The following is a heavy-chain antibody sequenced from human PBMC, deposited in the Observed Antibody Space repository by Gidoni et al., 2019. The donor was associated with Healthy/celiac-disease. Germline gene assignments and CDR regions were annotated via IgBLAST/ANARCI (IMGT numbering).Heavy chain of an antibody. V-gene: IGHV4-31*03. CDR2: IYYSGST. CDR1: GGSISSGGYY. Sequence: QVQLQESGPGLVKPSQTLSLPCTVSGGSISSGGYYWSWIRQHPGKGLEWIGYIYYSGSTYYNPSLKSRVTISVDTSKNQFSLKLSSVTAADTAVYYCAREGEVRGIYYFDYWGQGTLVTVSS. CDR3: AREGEVRGIYYFDY. D-gene: IGHD3-10*01. J-gene: IGHJ4*02.